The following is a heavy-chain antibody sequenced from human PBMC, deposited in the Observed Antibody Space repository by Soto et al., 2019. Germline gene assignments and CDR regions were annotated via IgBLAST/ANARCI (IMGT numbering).Heavy chain of an antibody. CDR3: ASRGRYDFWSGYYYFDY. D-gene: IGHD3-3*01. CDR1: GFTFSSYW. J-gene: IGHJ4*02. CDR2: IKQDGSEK. V-gene: IGHV3-7*01. Sequence: GGSLRLSCAASGFTFSSYWMSWVRQAPGKGLEWVANIKQDGSEKYYVDSVKGRFTISRDNAKNSLYLQMNSLRAEDTAGYYCASRGRYDFWSGYYYFDYWGQGTLVTVSS.